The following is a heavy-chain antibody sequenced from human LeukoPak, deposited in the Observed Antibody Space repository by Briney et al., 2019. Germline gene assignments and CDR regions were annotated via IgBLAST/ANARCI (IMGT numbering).Heavy chain of an antibody. D-gene: IGHD2-2*01. CDR1: GFTFSSYW. V-gene: IGHV3-23*01. CDR2: ISGSGGST. Sequence: GGSLRLSCAASGFTFSSYWMHWVRQAPGKGLEWVSAISGSGGSTYYADSVKGRFTISRDNSKNTLYLQMNSLRAEDTAVYYCAKNPGHQLLPNWFDPWGQGTLVTVSS. CDR3: AKNPGHQLLPNWFDP. J-gene: IGHJ5*02.